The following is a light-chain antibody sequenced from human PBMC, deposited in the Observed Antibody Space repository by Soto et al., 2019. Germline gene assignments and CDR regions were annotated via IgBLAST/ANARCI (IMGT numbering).Light chain of an antibody. CDR1: SSDVGSYNL. J-gene: IGLJ3*02. V-gene: IGLV2-23*01. CDR3: CSYAGSGTWV. CDR2: EGS. Sequence: QSALTQPASVSGSPGHSITISCTGTSSDVGSYNLVSWCQQHPGKAPKLMIYEGSKRPSGVSNRFSGSKSGNTASLTISGLQAEDEADYYCCSYAGSGTWVFGGGTKLTVL.